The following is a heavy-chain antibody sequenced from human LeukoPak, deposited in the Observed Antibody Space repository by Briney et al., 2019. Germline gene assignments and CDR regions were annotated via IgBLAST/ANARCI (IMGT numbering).Heavy chain of an antibody. D-gene: IGHD5-18*01. CDR2: IYYSGST. Sequence: PSETLSLTCTVSGGSISSSSYYWGWIRQPPGKGLEWIGSIYYSGSTYYNPSLKSRVTISVDTSKNQFSLKLSSVTAADTAVYYCARGPWIQLWLPDIWGQGTLVTVSS. CDR1: GGSISSSSYY. CDR3: ARGPWIQLWLPDI. V-gene: IGHV4-39*07. J-gene: IGHJ4*02.